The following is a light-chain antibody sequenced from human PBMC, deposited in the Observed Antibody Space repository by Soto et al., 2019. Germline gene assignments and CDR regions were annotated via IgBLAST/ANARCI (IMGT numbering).Light chain of an antibody. Sequence: DIQMTQSPSTLSASIGDRVAITCRASDNIATWVAWYQQKPGKAPKLLIYKASNLESGATSRFAGSGSGTDFTLTITRLQPDDFATYYCQHYNSYSRTFGQGTKVEV. V-gene: IGKV1-5*03. CDR1: DNIATW. J-gene: IGKJ1*01. CDR3: QHYNSYSRT. CDR2: KAS.